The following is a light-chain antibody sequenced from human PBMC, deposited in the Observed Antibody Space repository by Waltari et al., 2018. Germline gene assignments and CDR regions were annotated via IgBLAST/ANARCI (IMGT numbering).Light chain of an antibody. CDR3: QQFNSYPLT. Sequence: AFQLTQSPSSLSASIGDTVTITCRASQGVFSALAWSQQKPGKAPKLLIYAASTLERGVPSRFSGSGSGTDFTLTINSLQAEDFGTYYCQQFNSYPLTFGGGTKVDIK. J-gene: IGKJ4*01. CDR2: AAS. V-gene: IGKV1-13*02. CDR1: QGVFSA.